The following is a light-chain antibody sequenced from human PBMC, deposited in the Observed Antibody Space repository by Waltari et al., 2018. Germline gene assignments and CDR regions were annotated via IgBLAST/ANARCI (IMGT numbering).Light chain of an antibody. CDR3: HSRETFSTRL. V-gene: IGLV3-19*01. CDR2: GPA. Sequence: SSDLTQDPSLSVALGQTVRITCQGDSLRRYYASWYQQRPGQAPKLVLYGPATRPSGIPDRFSGSTSGNTASLTITGAQAEDEADYYCHSRETFSTRLFGGGTRLTV. J-gene: IGLJ2*01. CDR1: SLRRYY.